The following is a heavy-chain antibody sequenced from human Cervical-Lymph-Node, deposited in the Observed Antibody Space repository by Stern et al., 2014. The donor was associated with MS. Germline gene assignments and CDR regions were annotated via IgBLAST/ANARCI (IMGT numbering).Heavy chain of an antibody. CDR3: AAGYCSSTSCYAFDY. V-gene: IGHV1-58*01. Sequence: QMQLVQSGPEVKKPGTSVKVSCKASGFTFTSSAVQWVRQARGQRLEWIGWIVVGSGNTNYAQKFQERVTITRDMSTSTAYMELSSLRSEDTAVYYCAAGYCSSTSCYAFDYWGQGTLVTVSS. CDR1: GFTFTSSA. J-gene: IGHJ4*02. CDR2: IVVGSGNT. D-gene: IGHD2-2*01.